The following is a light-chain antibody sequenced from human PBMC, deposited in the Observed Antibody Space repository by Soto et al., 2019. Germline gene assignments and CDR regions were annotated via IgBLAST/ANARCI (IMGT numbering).Light chain of an antibody. CDR3: QQYNSYAYT. CDR2: KAS. V-gene: IGKV1-5*03. Sequence: DIQMTQSPSTLSASVGDRVTITCRASQSISSWLAWYQQKPGTAPKLLIYKASSLESGVASRFSGSGSGTEFTLTISSLQPDDFATYYCQQYNSYAYTFGQGNQLEIK. J-gene: IGKJ2*01. CDR1: QSISSW.